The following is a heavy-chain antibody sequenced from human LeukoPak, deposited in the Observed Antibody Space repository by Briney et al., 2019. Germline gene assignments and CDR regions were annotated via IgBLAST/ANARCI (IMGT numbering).Heavy chain of an antibody. J-gene: IGHJ5*02. CDR1: GGSLSSYY. Sequence: PSETLSLTCTVSGGSLSSYYWSWIRQPPGKGLEWIGYIYYSGSTNYNPSLKSRVTISVDTSKNQFSLKLSSVTAADTAMYYCARVFVYCSGGSCYWGWFDPWGQGTLVTVSS. CDR3: ARVFVYCSGGSCYWGWFDP. D-gene: IGHD2-15*01. CDR2: IYYSGST. V-gene: IGHV4-59*01.